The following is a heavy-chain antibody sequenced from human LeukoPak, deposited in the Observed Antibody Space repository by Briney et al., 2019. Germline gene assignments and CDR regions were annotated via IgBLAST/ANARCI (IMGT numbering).Heavy chain of an antibody. Sequence: MPSETLSLTCTVSGYSISSGYYWGWIRQPPGKGPEWIGSIYHSGSTYYNPSLKSRVTISVDTSKNQFSLKLSSVTAADTAVYYCARGFASRRTTVVTHNWFDPWGQGTLVTVSS. J-gene: IGHJ5*02. CDR1: GYSISSGYY. CDR3: ARGFASRRTTVVTHNWFDP. D-gene: IGHD4-23*01. CDR2: IYHSGST. V-gene: IGHV4-38-2*02.